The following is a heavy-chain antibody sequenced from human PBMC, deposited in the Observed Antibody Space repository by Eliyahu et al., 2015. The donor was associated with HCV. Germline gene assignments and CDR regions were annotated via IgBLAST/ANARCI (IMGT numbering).Heavy chain of an antibody. V-gene: IGHV4-34*01. D-gene: IGHD6-19*01. J-gene: IGHJ4*02. CDR1: AGSFSGYH. CDR2: INDSGSI. Sequence: QVQLQQWGAGLLKPSETLSLXCXVYAGSFSGYHWSWIRQPPGKGLEWIGEINDSGSINYNPSLTSRVTISVDTSKNHFSLKLTSVTAADTAVYYCARGLHSGWPTPGYWGQGTLVTVSS. CDR3: ARGLHSGWPTPGY.